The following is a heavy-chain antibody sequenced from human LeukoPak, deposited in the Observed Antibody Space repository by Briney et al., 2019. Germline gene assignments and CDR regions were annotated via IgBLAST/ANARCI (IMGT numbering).Heavy chain of an antibody. J-gene: IGHJ3*02. D-gene: IGHD4-17*01. CDR2: IYSGGST. CDR1: GFTVSSNY. CDR3: AREGGRTVTPVDAFDI. Sequence: PGGSLRLSCAASGFTVSSNYMSWVRQAPGKGLEWVSVIYSGGSTYYADSVKGRFTISRDNSKNTLYLQMNSLRAEDTAVYYCAREGGRTVTPVDAFDIWGQGTMVTVSS. V-gene: IGHV3-66*01.